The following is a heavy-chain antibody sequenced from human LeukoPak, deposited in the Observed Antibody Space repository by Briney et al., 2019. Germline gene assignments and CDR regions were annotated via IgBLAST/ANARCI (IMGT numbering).Heavy chain of an antibody. Sequence: GGSLRLSCAASGFTFSSYHMNWVRQAPGKGLEWVSYISIISSTIYYADSVKGRFTISRDDARNSVYLQMNSLRAEDTAVYYCARTYERELDYWGQGTLVTVSS. D-gene: IGHD5-12*01. CDR2: ISIISSTI. CDR1: GFTFSSYH. V-gene: IGHV3-48*01. J-gene: IGHJ4*02. CDR3: ARTYERELDY.